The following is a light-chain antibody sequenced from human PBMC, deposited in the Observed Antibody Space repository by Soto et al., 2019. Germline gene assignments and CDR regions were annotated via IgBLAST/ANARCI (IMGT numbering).Light chain of an antibody. CDR2: KAS. CDR1: QSISSW. J-gene: IGKJ5*01. Sequence: DIQMTQSPSTLSACVGDRVTITCRASQSISSWLAWYQQKPGKAPKLLIYKASSLESGVPSRFSGSGSGTEFTLTISSLQPDYFATNYCQQYNSYPSTFGQGTRLDIK. V-gene: IGKV1-5*03. CDR3: QQYNSYPST.